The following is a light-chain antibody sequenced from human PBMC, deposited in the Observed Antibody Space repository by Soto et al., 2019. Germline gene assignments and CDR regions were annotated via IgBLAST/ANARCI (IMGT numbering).Light chain of an antibody. CDR1: SSDVGGYNF. V-gene: IGLV2-8*01. CDR3: SSYGGRDNLV. Sequence: QSALAQPPSASGSPGQSGTISCTGTSSDVGGYNFVSWYQQHPGKAPKLMIYEVSKRPSGVPDRFSGSKSGNTASLTVSGLQAADEADYYCSSYGGRDNLVFGGGTQLTVL. J-gene: IGLJ2*01. CDR2: EVS.